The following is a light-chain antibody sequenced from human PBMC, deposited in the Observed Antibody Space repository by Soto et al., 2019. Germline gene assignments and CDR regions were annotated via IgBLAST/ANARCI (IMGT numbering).Light chain of an antibody. J-gene: IGKJ1*01. CDR1: QSVSSN. CDR3: QQYTNCPRT. V-gene: IGKV3-15*01. Sequence: EIVMTQSPATLSVSLGERATLSCRASQSVSSNLAWYQQKPDQAPRLLIYGASTRATGIPARFSGSGSGTEFTLTISSLQSEDFAVYYCQQYTNCPRTFGQGTKVEIK. CDR2: GAS.